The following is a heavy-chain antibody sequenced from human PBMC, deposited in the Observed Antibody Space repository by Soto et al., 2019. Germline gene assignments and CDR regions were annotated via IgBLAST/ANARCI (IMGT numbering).Heavy chain of an antibody. CDR2: IYYSGST. D-gene: IGHD4-4*01. Sequence: PSETLSLTCTVSGGSISSGGYYWSWIRQHPGKGLEWIGYIYYSGSTYYNPSLKSRVTISVDTSKNQFSLKLSSVTAADTAVYYCATQLQGEALIDYWGQGTLVTVSS. CDR3: ATQLQGEALIDY. J-gene: IGHJ4*02. V-gene: IGHV4-31*03. CDR1: GGSISSGGYY.